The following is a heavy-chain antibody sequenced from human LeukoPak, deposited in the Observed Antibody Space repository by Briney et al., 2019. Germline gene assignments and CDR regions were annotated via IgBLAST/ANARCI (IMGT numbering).Heavy chain of an antibody. J-gene: IGHJ3*01. CDR1: GFTFSRYA. CDR3: ARDPNGDYVGAFDF. D-gene: IGHD4-17*01. CDR2: IRAGGSTT. V-gene: IGHV3-23*01. Sequence: GGSLRLSCAASGFTFSRYALIWVRQAPGKGLEWVSAIRAGGSTTFYADSVKGRFTVSRDNSRDTLYLQMNSLRVEDTAVYYCARDPNGDYVGAFDFWGQGTMVTVSS.